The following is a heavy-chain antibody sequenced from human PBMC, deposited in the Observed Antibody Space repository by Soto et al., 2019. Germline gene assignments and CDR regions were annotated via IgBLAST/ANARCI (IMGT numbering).Heavy chain of an antibody. CDR1: GFSFSGYG. D-gene: IGHD1-26*01. J-gene: IGHJ5*02. CDR3: ATTLLLCSGSEDDT. Sequence: QVQLVESGGGVVQPGRSLRLSCAASGFSFSGYGMHWVRQAPDKGLEWVAIISYDGGNKHYAESVKGRFTISRDNSKNAVYLEMSSLRREDTAVYYCATTLLLCSGSEDDTWGQGILVTVSS. V-gene: IGHV3-30*03. CDR2: ISYDGGNK.